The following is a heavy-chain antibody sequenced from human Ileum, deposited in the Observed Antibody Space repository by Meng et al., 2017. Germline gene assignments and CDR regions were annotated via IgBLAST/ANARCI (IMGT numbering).Heavy chain of an antibody. CDR2: IGDSEGT. CDR1: GTASWIYI. Sequence: VLLQPWGSGQFSPSEALAPPWCGDGTASWIYIWGWRRRPPGQGVEWIGEIGDSEGTNYTPYLQNRVSIPADTFNSRFSLKLSRVKAADTAEYFCARRVGATPFAYNWLAHWGQGTLVTVSS. D-gene: IGHD1-26*01. J-gene: IGHJ5*02. CDR3: ARRVGATPFAYNWLAH. V-gene: IGHV4-34*01.